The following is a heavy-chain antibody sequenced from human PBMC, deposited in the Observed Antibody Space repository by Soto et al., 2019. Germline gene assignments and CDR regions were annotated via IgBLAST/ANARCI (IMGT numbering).Heavy chain of an antibody. V-gene: IGHV3-30-3*01. J-gene: IGHJ5*02. D-gene: IGHD3-9*01. Sequence: GGSLRLSCAASGFTFSSYAMHWVRQAPGKGLEWVAVISYDGSNKYYADSVKGRFTISRDNSKNTLYLQMNSLRAEDTAVYYCARDEYYDILTGYFDPWGQGTLVTVSS. CDR2: ISYDGSNK. CDR1: GFTFSSYA. CDR3: ARDEYYDILTGYFDP.